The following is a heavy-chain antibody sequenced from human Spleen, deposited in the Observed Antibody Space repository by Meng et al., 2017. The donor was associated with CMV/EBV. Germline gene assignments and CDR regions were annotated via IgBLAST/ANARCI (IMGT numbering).Heavy chain of an antibody. D-gene: IGHD1-1*01. V-gene: IGHV3-74*01. CDR3: TRDGMGNGMDV. CDR2: INSDGSMS. CDR1: GFTFSSYW. Sequence: GESLKISCAGSGFTFSSYWIHWVRQAPGKGLEWVSRINSDGSMSSYADSVKGRLTISRENAKNTVYLQMKSLRVEDTGVYYCTRDGMGNGMDVWGRGTTVTVSS. J-gene: IGHJ6*02.